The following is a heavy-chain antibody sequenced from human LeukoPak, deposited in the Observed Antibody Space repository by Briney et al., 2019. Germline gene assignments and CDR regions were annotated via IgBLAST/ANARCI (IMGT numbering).Heavy chain of an antibody. CDR3: ARHSAYEADAPGTPAWFDP. V-gene: IGHV4-4*07. D-gene: IGHD5-12*01. CDR2: MSISGHT. J-gene: IGHJ5*02. CDR1: GDPINKYY. Sequence: SETLSLTCTVSGDPINKYYWSWIRQSAGKGLEWIGRMSISGHTNYNPSLKSRVSMSIDTSNNQFSLRLTSVTAADTAVYFCARHSAYEADAPGTPAWFDPWGQGTLVTVSS.